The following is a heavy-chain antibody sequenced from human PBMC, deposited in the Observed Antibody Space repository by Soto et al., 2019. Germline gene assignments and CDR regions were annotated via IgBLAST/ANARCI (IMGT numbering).Heavy chain of an antibody. CDR2: VSADGGKT. CDR1: GFIFSNYG. V-gene: IGHV3-30*03. CDR3: VTEDAIQDNWYFDF. Sequence: QVQLVESGGGVVQPGGSLRLSCAASGFIFSNYGMHWVRQAPGKGLEWVAIVSADGGKTYYADSVKGRFTVSRDNSKKTLYVKLNSLTGDDTAVFYCVTEDAIQDNWYFDFWGQGAAVTLSS. J-gene: IGHJ4*02. D-gene: IGHD1-1*01.